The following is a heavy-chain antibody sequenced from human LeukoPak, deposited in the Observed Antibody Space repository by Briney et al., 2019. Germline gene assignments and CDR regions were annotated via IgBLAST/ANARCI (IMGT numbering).Heavy chain of an antibody. V-gene: IGHV1-18*04. Sequence: GASVKVSCKASGYTFTTYGISWVRQAPGQGLEWMRWISTYSGNTNYAQKLQGRLTMTTDTSTSTAYMELRSLRSDDTAVYYCARAEQWLPRGVDYWGQGTLVTVSS. CDR1: GYTFTTYG. J-gene: IGHJ4*02. CDR2: ISTYSGNT. CDR3: ARAEQWLPRGVDY. D-gene: IGHD6-19*01.